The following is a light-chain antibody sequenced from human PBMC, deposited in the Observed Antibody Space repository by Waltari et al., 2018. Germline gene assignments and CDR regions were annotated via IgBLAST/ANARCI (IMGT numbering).Light chain of an antibody. J-gene: IGLJ1*01. CDR2: DVS. Sequence: QSALTQPASVSGSPGQSITISCTGTSSDVGGYNYVSWYQQHPGKAPKLMIYDVSNRPAGVSNRLSGSKSCNTASLTISGLQAEDEADYYGSSYTSSSTYVFGTGTKVTVL. CDR1: SSDVGGYNY. V-gene: IGLV2-14*03. CDR3: SSYTSSSTYV.